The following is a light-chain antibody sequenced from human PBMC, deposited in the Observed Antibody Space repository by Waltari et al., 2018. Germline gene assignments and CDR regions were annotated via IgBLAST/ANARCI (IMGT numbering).Light chain of an antibody. CDR3: FSAADNNWV. J-gene: IGLJ3*02. CDR2: EDS. CDR1: ILPKKY. Sequence: SYELTQPSSVSVSPGQTAKILCPGDILPKKYARWVQQKPGQAPLLLIYEDSERPSEIPGRFSGSSSGTTVTLTIPGAHVDDEADYYCFSAADNNWVFGGETKLTVL. V-gene: IGLV3-27*01.